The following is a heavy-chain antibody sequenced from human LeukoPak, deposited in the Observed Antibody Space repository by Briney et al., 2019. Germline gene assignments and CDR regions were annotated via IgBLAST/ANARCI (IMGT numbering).Heavy chain of an antibody. CDR2: INHSGST. D-gene: IGHD2-21*02. V-gene: IGHV4-34*01. CDR1: GGSFSGYY. CDR3: AREGIGDFRYNWFDP. Sequence: SETLSLTCAVYGGSFSGYYWSWIRQPPGKGLEWIGEINHSGSTNYSPSLKSRVTISVDTSKNQFSLKLSSVTAADTGVYYCAREGIGDFRYNWFDPWGQGTLVTVSS. J-gene: IGHJ5*02.